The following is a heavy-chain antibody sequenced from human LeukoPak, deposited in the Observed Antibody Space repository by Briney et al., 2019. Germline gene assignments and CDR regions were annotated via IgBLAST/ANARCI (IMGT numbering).Heavy chain of an antibody. D-gene: IGHD5-18*01. CDR2: INHSGST. CDR3: ARGRGIQLWMPIDY. Sequence: SETLSLTCAVYGGSFSGYYWSWIRQPPGKGLEWIGEINHSGSTNYNPSLKSRVTISVDTSKNQFSLKLSSVTAADTAVYYCARGRGIQLWMPIDYWGQGTLVTVSS. J-gene: IGHJ4*02. CDR1: GGSFSGYY. V-gene: IGHV4-34*01.